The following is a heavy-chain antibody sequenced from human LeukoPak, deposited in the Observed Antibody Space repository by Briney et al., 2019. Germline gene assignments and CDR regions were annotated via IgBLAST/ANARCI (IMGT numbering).Heavy chain of an antibody. CDR1: GFSFSSYT. CDR3: EIELETPSMTMVRGVTSPFFDY. D-gene: IGHD3-10*01. V-gene: IGHV3-21*01. Sequence: GGSLSLSCAASGFSFSSYTMNWVRQAPGKGLEWVSSISSRNGHIYYADSVKGRFTISRDNDKSSLFLQMSSLRVDDTAVYYCEIELETPSMTMVRGVTSPFFDYWGQGTLVTVSS. J-gene: IGHJ4*02. CDR2: ISSRNGHI.